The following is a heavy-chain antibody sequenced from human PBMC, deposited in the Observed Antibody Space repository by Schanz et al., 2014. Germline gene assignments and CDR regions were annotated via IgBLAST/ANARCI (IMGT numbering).Heavy chain of an antibody. Sequence: DVQLLESGGGLVQPGGSLRLSCAASGFTFNSYAMTWVRQAPGKGLEWVSSISHSGGSKYYADSVKGRFTISRDNSENTLYLQMNSLSADDTAVYYCARDFDDRRGYGSGYCLEDCIDVWGQGTTVTVSS. J-gene: IGHJ6*02. CDR3: ARDFDDRRGYGSGYCLEDCIDV. D-gene: IGHD3-10*01. CDR1: GFTFNSYA. V-gene: IGHV3-23*01. CDR2: ISHSGGSK.